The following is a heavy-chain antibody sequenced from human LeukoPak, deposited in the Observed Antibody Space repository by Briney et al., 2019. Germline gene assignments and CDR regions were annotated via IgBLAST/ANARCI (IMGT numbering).Heavy chain of an antibody. CDR1: GFPFSVFG. CDR2: ISGGDGST. CDR3: AKTTWGLGRSLDS. D-gene: IGHD7-27*01. Sequence: GGSLRLSCAASGFPFSVFGMSWVRQAPGKGLEWVSFISGGDGSTYYTDSVKGRFTISKDNSKNTLYLQLNGLRAEDTAIYYCAKTTWGLGRSLDSWGQGTLVTVSS. V-gene: IGHV3-23*01. J-gene: IGHJ5*01.